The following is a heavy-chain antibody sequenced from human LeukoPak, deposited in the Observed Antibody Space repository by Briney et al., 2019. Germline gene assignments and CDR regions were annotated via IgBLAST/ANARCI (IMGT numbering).Heavy chain of an antibody. CDR1: GYTFTSYG. CDR2: ISAYNGNT. V-gene: IGHV1-18*01. J-gene: IGHJ5*02. D-gene: IGHD3/OR15-3a*01. Sequence: ASVKVSCKASGYTFTSYGISWVRQAPGQGLEWMGWISAYNGNTNYAQKLQGRVTMTTDTSTSTAYMELTSLRSGDTAVYYCATEGGLGLGENWFDPWGQGTLVTVSS. CDR3: ATEGGLGLGENWFDP.